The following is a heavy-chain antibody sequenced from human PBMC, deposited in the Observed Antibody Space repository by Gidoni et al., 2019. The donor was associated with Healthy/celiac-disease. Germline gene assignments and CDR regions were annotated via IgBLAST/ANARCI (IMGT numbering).Heavy chain of an antibody. D-gene: IGHD6-6*01. J-gene: IGHJ6*03. CDR2: IRADKGNT. V-gene: IGHV1-18*01. CDR1: GYTLTSDG. CDR3: ARAISSSCIYYSHYLDV. Sequence: QVQLWQYGCEVKKRGAAVKVSCKAAGYTLTSDGISWVRQAPGQGLELMGWIRADKGNTNYAQTLQGLVTMTTDTSTSASYMELSSLRADDTAVYYCARAISSSCIYYSHYLDVWGKGTTVTVSS.